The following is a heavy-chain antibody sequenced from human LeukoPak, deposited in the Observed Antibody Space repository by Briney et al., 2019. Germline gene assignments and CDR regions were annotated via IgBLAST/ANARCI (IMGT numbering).Heavy chain of an antibody. D-gene: IGHD5-24*01. V-gene: IGHV3-21*01. J-gene: IGHJ3*02. CDR1: GFTFSSYS. CDR3: ARGHVPNDQRWLHQAAFDI. Sequence: PGGSLRLSCAASGFTFSSYSMNWVRQAPGKGLEWVSSISSSSSYIYYADSVKGRFTISRDNAKNSLYLQMNSLRAEDTAVYYCARGHVPNDQRWLHQAAFDIWGQGTMVTVSS. CDR2: ISSSSSYI.